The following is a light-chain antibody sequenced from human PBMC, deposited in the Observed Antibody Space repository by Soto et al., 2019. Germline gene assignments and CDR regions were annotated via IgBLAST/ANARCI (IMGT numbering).Light chain of an antibody. Sequence: DIVMTQSPDSLAVSLGERATINCKSSQSVLYSSNNKNNLAWYQQKPGQPPKLLIYWASTRASGVPDRFSGSGSGTDFTLTISGLQAEDVAVSYCQQYYSAPETFGQGTKVEIK. CDR1: QSVLYSSNNKNN. V-gene: IGKV4-1*01. CDR2: WAS. J-gene: IGKJ1*01. CDR3: QQYYSAPET.